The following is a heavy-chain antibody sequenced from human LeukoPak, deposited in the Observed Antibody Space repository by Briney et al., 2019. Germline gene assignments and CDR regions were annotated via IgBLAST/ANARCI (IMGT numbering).Heavy chain of an antibody. CDR3: AILDAGIDFDY. Sequence: GALGLSCAASGFTCRSSDMHWVRQGPGKGLEWVAHITSSPTTIYYADSVRGRFTISRDDAKNSLYLQMNSLRAEDTAVYYCAILDAGIDFDYWGQGTPVTVSS. J-gene: IGHJ4*02. CDR2: ITSSPTTI. D-gene: IGHD3-3*01. CDR1: GFTCRSSD. V-gene: IGHV3-48*03.